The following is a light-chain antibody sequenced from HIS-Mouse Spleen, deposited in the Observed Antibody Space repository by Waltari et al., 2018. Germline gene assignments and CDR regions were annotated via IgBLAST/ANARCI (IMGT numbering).Light chain of an antibody. Sequence: SYELIQPPSVSVSPGQTARITCSGDALPKKYAYWYQQKSGQAPVLFIYEDRKRPTGIPERFSGSSSGTMATLTISGAQVEDEADYYCYSTDSSGNHYVFGTGTKVTVL. J-gene: IGLJ1*01. CDR1: ALPKKY. CDR2: EDR. V-gene: IGLV3-10*01. CDR3: YSTDSSGNHYV.